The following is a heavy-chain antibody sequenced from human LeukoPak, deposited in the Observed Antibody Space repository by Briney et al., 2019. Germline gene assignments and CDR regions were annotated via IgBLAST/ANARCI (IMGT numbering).Heavy chain of an antibody. J-gene: IGHJ4*02. CDR1: GGSISGSSYY. CDR2: INHSGST. V-gene: IGHV4-39*07. D-gene: IGHD2-2*01. Sequence: SETLSLTCTVSGGSISGSSYYWGWIRQPPGKGLEWIGEINHSGSTNYNPSLKSRVTISVDTSKNQFSLKLSSVTAADTAVYYCARFHCSSTSCYRRGGGYYFDYWGQGTLVTVSS. CDR3: ARFHCSSTSCYRRGGGYYFDY.